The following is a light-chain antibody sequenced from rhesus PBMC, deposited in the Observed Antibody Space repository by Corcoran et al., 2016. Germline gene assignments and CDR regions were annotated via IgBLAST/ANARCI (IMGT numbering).Light chain of an antibody. V-gene: IGKV1-22*01. CDR3: QQYSSSPLT. J-gene: IGKJ4*01. CDR2: RAS. Sequence: DIQMTKSPSSLSASVGDTVTITCRASQRISNWLAWYQQKPGKAPKLLFYRASSLQSGVPSRFTASGSGADFTLTISSLQSEEFATYYCQQYSSSPLTFGGGTKLEVK. CDR1: QRISNW.